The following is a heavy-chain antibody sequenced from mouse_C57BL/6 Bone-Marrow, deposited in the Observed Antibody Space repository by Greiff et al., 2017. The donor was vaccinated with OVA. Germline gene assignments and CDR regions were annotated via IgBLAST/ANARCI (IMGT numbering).Heavy chain of an antibody. CDR1: GFTIKNTD. CDR2: IDPANGNN. Sequence: EVMLVESVAELVRPGASVKLSCTASGFTIKNTDMHWVKQRPEQGLEWIGRIDPANGNNKYAPKFQGKATITADTSSNTAYLQLSSLTTEDTAIYYWASRCSFADWGQGTRVTVAA. J-gene: IGHJ3*01. CDR3: ASRCSFAD. V-gene: IGHV14-3*01.